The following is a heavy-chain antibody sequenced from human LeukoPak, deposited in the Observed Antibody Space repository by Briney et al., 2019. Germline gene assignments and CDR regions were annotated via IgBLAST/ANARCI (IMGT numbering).Heavy chain of an antibody. J-gene: IGHJ4*02. CDR1: GFSFSSYS. Sequence: PGGSLRLSCAASGFSFSSYSMSWVRQAPGKGLEWVSVLYSGGRKYYADSATGRFPISNDNSKNPLYLQMNSLRTEETAVYYLSGTYDSSGYYDYWGQGALVTVSS. CDR2: LYSGGRK. V-gene: IGHV3-53*01. CDR3: SGTYDSSGYYDY. D-gene: IGHD3-22*01.